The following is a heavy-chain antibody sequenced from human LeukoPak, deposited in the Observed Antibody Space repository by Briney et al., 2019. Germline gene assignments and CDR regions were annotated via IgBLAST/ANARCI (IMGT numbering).Heavy chain of an antibody. V-gene: IGHV3-30*01. CDR1: GFTFSSYA. J-gene: IGHJ4*02. CDR2: ISYDGSNK. CDR3: ARDPLYYDILTGYLPAYYFDY. Sequence: GGSLRLSCAASGFTFSSYAMHWVRQAPGKGLEWVVVISYDGSNKYYADSVKGRFTISRDNSKNTLYPQMNSLRAEDTAVYYCARDPLYYDILTGYLPAYYFDYWGQGTLVTVSS. D-gene: IGHD3-9*01.